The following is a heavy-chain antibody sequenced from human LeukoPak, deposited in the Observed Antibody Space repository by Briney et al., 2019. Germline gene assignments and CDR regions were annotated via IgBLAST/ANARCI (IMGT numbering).Heavy chain of an antibody. Sequence: PSQTLSLTCAVSGGSISSYYWSWIRQPPGKGLEWIGYIYYSGSTNYNPSLKGRVTISLDTSMHQFSLEVTSVTAAETAVYYCARHLWPPYFDSWGQGTLVTVSS. CDR1: GGSISSYY. CDR2: IYYSGST. CDR3: ARHLWPPYFDS. D-gene: IGHD3-16*01. V-gene: IGHV4-59*08. J-gene: IGHJ4*02.